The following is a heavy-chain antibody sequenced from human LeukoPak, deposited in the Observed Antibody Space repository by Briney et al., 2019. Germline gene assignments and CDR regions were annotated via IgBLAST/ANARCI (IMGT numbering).Heavy chain of an antibody. J-gene: IGHJ4*02. CDR2: ICSSGSST. V-gene: IGHV3-23*05. D-gene: IGHD6-6*01. Sequence: PGGPLRLSCAASGFTFSNYAMSWVRQAPGKGPEWVAHICSSGSSTYYADSVKGRFTISRDNSKNTLYLHRNSLRAEDTAMYYLAKAGRIGSSSPGGDFWGQGCLVTVSS. CDR3: AKAGRIGSSSPGGDF. CDR1: GFTFSNYA.